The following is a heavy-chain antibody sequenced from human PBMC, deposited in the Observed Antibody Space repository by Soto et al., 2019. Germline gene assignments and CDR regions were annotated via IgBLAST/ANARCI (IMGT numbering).Heavy chain of an antibody. CDR1: GCNFTSYW. D-gene: IGHD3-3*01. CDR3: ARHSPRRITIFGVVPDAFDI. CDR2: IYPGDSDT. V-gene: IGHV5-51*01. Sequence: GESLKISWKGSGCNFTSYWIGWVRQMPGKGLEWMGIIYPGDSDTRYSPSFQGQVTISADKSISTAYLQWSSLKASDTAMYYCARHSPRRITIFGVVPDAFDIWGQGTMVTVSS. J-gene: IGHJ3*02.